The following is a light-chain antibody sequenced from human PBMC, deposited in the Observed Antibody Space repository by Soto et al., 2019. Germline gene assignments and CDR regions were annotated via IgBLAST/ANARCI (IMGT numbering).Light chain of an antibody. CDR3: SSYTTSSTVGV. CDR1: SSDVGRYNL. V-gene: IGLV2-14*02. CDR2: EVS. J-gene: IGLJ2*01. Sequence: QSALTQPASVSGSPGQSITISCTGSSSDVGRYNLVSWYRHHPGKAPKLMIYEVSNRPSGVSNRFSGSKSGNTASLTISGLQADDEADYYCSSYTTSSTVGVFGGGTKLTVL.